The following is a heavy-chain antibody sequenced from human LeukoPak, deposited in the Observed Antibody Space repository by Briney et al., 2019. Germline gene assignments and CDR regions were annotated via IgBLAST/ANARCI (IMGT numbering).Heavy chain of an antibody. CDR2: TYYSGST. CDR3: ARHIKVFGVYYYYYGMDV. CDR1: GGSISSYY. D-gene: IGHD3-3*01. Sequence: SETLSLTCTVSGGSISSYYWSWIRQPPGKGLEWIGYTYYSGSTNYNPSLKSRVTISVDTSKNQFSLKLSSVTAADTAVYYCARHIKVFGVYYYYYGMDVWGQGTTVTVSS. J-gene: IGHJ6*02. V-gene: IGHV4-59*08.